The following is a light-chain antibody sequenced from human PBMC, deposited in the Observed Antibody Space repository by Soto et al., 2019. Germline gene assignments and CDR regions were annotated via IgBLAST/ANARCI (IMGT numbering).Light chain of an antibody. CDR1: QSVTSNY. J-gene: IGKJ1*01. V-gene: IGKV3-20*01. CDR3: EQYGSSPRT. CDR2: GIS. Sequence: IVLTQSPGTLSLSPGERATLFCRAGQSVTSNYFAWYQQKPGQAPRLLIYGISDRATGIPDRFSGSGSGTDFTLTISRLEPEDFAVYYCEQYGSSPRTFGQGTKVEIK.